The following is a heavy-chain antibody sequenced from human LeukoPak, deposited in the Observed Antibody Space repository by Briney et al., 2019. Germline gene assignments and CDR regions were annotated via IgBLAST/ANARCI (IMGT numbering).Heavy chain of an antibody. CDR2: MSGSGDTT. CDR3: AKSAGISGWYVYYFDY. D-gene: IGHD6-19*01. J-gene: IGHJ4*02. Sequence: GGSLRLSCAASGFTFGTHAMTWLRQAPGKGLEWVSGMSGSGDTTYYADSVKGRFTISRDNSKNTLFLQMNSLRAEDTAVYYCAKSAGISGWYVYYFDYWGQGTLVTVS. CDR1: GFTFGTHA. V-gene: IGHV3-23*01.